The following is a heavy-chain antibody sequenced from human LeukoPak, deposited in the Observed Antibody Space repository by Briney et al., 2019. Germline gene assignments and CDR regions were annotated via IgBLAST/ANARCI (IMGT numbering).Heavy chain of an antibody. Sequence: PGGSLRLSCAASGFTFTNYAMTWVRQAPGKGLEWISTISGSDDSTYYADSVKGRFTISRDNSKNTLYLQMNSLRAEDTAVYYCAKDQYGDYNFDCWGQGTLVTVSS. D-gene: IGHD4-17*01. CDR2: ISGSDDST. J-gene: IGHJ4*02. V-gene: IGHV3-23*01. CDR3: AKDQYGDYNFDC. CDR1: GFTFTNYA.